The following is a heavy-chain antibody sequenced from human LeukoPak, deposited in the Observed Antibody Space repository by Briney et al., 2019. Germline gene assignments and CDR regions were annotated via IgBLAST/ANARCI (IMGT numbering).Heavy chain of an antibody. V-gene: IGHV3-9*01. CDR2: ISWNSGTI. CDR1: GFTFDDYA. D-gene: IGHD3-22*01. J-gene: IGHJ4*02. Sequence: PGRSLRLSCAASGFTFDDYAMHWVRQAPGKGLEWVSGISWNSGTIGYADSVKGRFTISRDNAKNSLYLQMNSLRAEDTALYYCAKGSSGYYHFIDYWGQGTLVTVSS. CDR3: AKGSSGYYHFIDY.